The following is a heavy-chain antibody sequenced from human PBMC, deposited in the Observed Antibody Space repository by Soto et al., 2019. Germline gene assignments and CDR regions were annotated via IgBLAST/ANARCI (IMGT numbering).Heavy chain of an antibody. CDR3: ARDSLVFCGGDCMGCDY. J-gene: IGHJ4*02. CDR1: VFTFSSYA. V-gene: IGHV3-30-3*01. CDR2: ISYDGSNK. D-gene: IGHD2-21*02. Sequence: GGSLRLSCEASVFTFSSYAIHWVRQAPGRGLVWVAVISYDGSNKYYADSVKGRFSVSRDDSMSTVYLQMNSLRAEDTALYYCARDSLVFCGGDCMGCDYWGQGTQVTVSS.